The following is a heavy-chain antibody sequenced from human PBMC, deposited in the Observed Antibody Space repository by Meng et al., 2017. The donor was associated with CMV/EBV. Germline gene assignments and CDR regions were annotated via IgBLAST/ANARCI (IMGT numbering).Heavy chain of an antibody. Sequence: SETLSLTCTVSGGSISSGDYYWSWIRQPPGKGLEWIGYIYYSGGTYYNPSLKSRVTISVDTSKNQFSLKLSSVTAADTAVYYCARVMERPVRGVIGIWGQGTLVTVSS. J-gene: IGHJ4*02. D-gene: IGHD3-10*01. CDR3: ARVMERPVRGVIGI. CDR2: IYYSGGT. V-gene: IGHV4-30-4*08. CDR1: GGSISSGDYY.